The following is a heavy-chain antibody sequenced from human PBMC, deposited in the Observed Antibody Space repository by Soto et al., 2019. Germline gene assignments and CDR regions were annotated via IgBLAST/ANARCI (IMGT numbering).Heavy chain of an antibody. Sequence: SETLSLTCAVSGYSISSGYYWGWIQQPPGKGLEWIGSIYHSGSTYYNPSLKSRVTISVDTSKNQFSLKLSSVTAADTAVYYCARDGGSFVAAGTKFDPWGQGTLVTVSS. V-gene: IGHV4-38-2*02. CDR2: IYHSGST. J-gene: IGHJ5*02. D-gene: IGHD6-13*01. CDR3: ARDGGSFVAAGTKFDP. CDR1: GYSISSGYY.